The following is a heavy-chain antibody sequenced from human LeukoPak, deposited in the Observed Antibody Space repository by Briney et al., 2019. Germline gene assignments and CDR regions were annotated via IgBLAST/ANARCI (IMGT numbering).Heavy chain of an antibody. V-gene: IGHV3-53*01. CDR1: GLIVSSNF. Sequence: GGSLRLSCAASGLIVSSNFMTWVRQAPGKGLEWVSVIYSGGTTSYADSVKGRFTISRDNSKNTLYLQMNSLRAEDTAVYYCANYETPSGSLDNWGRGTLVTVSS. D-gene: IGHD3-3*01. CDR3: ANYETPSGSLDN. CDR2: IYSGGTT. J-gene: IGHJ4*02.